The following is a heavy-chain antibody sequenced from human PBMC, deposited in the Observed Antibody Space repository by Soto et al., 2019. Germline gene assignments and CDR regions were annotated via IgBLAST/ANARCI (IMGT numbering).Heavy chain of an antibody. V-gene: IGHV4-59*12. J-gene: IGHJ6*02. CDR1: GGSISSYY. CDR3: ARSGYSSSWYFGSKNYYYGIDV. D-gene: IGHD6-13*01. Sequence: SETLSLTCTVSGGSISSYYWSWIRQPPGKGLEWIGYIYYSGSTNYNPSLKSRVTISVDTSKNQFSLKLSSVTAADTAVYYCARSGYSSSWYFGSKNYYYGIDVWGQGTTVTVSS. CDR2: IYYSGST.